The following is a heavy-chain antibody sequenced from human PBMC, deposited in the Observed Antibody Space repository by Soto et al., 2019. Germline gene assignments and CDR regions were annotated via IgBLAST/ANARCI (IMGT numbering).Heavy chain of an antibody. CDR1: GDSISSRNW. J-gene: IGHJ6*02. D-gene: IGHD6-13*01. CDR3: AREGVSSSWYNYYGMDV. Sequence: TSETLSLTCAVSGDSISSRNWWSWVRQPPGKGLEWIGEISHSGNTNYNPSLKSRVTISVDRSKNQFSLNLSSVTAADTAVYYCAREGVSSSWYNYYGMDVWGQGTTVTVSS. V-gene: IGHV4-4*02. CDR2: ISHSGNT.